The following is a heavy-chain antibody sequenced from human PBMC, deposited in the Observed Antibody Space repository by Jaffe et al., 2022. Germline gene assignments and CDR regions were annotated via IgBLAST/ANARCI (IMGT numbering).Heavy chain of an antibody. J-gene: IGHJ4*02. Sequence: EVQLVDSGGYLVQPGGSLRLSCAASGFTFSSYWMSWVRQAPGKGLEWVANIKQDGSEKYYVDSVKGRFTISRDNAKNSLYLQMNSLRAEDTAVYYCAREIGYSSNWYKTPRVDYWGQGTLVTVSS. D-gene: IGHD6-13*01. CDR2: IKQDGSEK. V-gene: IGHV3-7*01. CDR3: AREIGYSSNWYKTPRVDY. CDR1: GFTFSSYW.